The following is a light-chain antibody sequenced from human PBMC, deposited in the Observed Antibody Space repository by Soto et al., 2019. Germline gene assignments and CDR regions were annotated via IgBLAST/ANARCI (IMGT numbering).Light chain of an antibody. CDR3: QQLNSYSFT. CDR2: AAS. Sequence: TQLTQTPSPLSESVGARATIPCRASQSISSYLDWYQQKPGKAPKLLIYAASSLQSGVPSRFSGSGSGTDFTLTISSLQPDDFATYYCQQLNSYSFTFGEGTKVDNK. V-gene: IGKV1-9*01. CDR1: QSISSY. J-gene: IGKJ4*02.